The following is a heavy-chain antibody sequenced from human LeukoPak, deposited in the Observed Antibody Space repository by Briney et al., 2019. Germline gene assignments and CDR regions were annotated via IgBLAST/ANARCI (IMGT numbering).Heavy chain of an antibody. V-gene: IGHV3-11*01. J-gene: IGHJ4*02. CDR1: GFTFSDYY. CDR2: ISSSGSTI. Sequence: GGALRLSCAASGFTFSDYYMSWIRQAPGKGLEWVSYISSSGSTIYYADSVKGRFTISRDNAKTSLYLQMNSLRAEDTAMYYCARGGLVIMIAYWGQGTLVTVSS. D-gene: IGHD3/OR15-3a*01. CDR3: ARGGLVIMIAY.